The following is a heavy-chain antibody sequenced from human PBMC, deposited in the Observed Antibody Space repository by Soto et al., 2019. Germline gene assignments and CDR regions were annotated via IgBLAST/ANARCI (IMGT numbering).Heavy chain of an antibody. Sequence: QVQLQESGPGLVKPSETLSLTCTVSVGAISSYYWNWIRQPPGKGLEYIGHINYSGSNNYNPSLKRRVTLSEVTTKTPMSLKPSSLTAADTAVYYCARSQTKNYCSYGLHVWGQGTTVTVSS. CDR1: VGAISSYY. CDR3: ARSQTKNYCSYGLHV. J-gene: IGHJ6*02. D-gene: IGHD1-1*01. V-gene: IGHV4-59*01. CDR2: INYSGSN.